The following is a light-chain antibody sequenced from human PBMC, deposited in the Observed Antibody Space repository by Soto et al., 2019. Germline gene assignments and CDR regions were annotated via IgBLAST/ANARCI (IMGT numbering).Light chain of an antibody. J-gene: IGKJ1*01. CDR3: QQYNYWPPWT. CDR2: GAS. Sequence: EIVMTQSPATLSVSPGERATLSCRASQSVTSNLAWYQQNPGQAPRLLIYGASTRATGIPARFSGSGSGTEFTLTISSLQSEDFAVYYCQQYNYWPPWTFGQGTKVEIK. CDR1: QSVTSN. V-gene: IGKV3-15*01.